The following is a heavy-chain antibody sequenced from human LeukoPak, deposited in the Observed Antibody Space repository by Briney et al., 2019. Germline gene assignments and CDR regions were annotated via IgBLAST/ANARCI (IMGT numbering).Heavy chain of an antibody. J-gene: IGHJ4*02. D-gene: IGHD1-26*01. CDR1: GFTFSNYA. V-gene: IGHV3-13*01. CDR2: IGTAGDT. CDR3: ARGANTHFDY. Sequence: GGSLRLSCAASGFTFSNYAMSWVRQAPGKGLEWVSAIGTAGDTYYQGSVRGRFTMSRENAKNSLYLQMNSLTVGDTAVYYCARGANTHFDYWGQGILVTVSS.